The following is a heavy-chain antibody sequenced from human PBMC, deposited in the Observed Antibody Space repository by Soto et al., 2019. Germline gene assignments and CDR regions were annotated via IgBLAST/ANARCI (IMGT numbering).Heavy chain of an antibody. V-gene: IGHV1-69*01. J-gene: IGHJ6*02. CDR1: GGTFSSYA. CDR2: IIPIFGTA. D-gene: IGHD3-10*01. CDR3: AGARGYYYYGRDV. Sequence: QVQLVQSGAEVKKPGSSVKVSCKASGGTFSSYAISWVRQAPGHGLVWMGGIIPIFGTANYAKKFQGRVTITADESTSTAYKELISLRSVDTAVYYCAGARGYYYYGRDVWGQGHTDNVSS.